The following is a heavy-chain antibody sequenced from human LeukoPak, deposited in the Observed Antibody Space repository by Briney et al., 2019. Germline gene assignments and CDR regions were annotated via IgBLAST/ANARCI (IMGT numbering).Heavy chain of an antibody. CDR1: GFTFDDYA. CDR2: ISWNSGSI. V-gene: IGHV3-9*01. J-gene: IGHJ4*02. Sequence: GGSLRLSCAASGFTFDDYAMHWVRQAPGKGLEWVSGISWNSGSIGYADSVKGRFTISRDNAKNSLYLQMNSLRAEDTALYYCAKGGPGTTVTPPDYWGQGTLVTVSS. D-gene: IGHD4-17*01. CDR3: AKGGPGTTVTPPDY.